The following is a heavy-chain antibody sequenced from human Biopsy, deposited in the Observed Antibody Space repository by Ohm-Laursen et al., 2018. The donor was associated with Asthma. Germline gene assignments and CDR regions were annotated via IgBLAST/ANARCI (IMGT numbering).Heavy chain of an antibody. CDR2: ISFDGSNK. D-gene: IGHD1-26*01. CDR3: AKDVFPGWEVRRGPDY. J-gene: IGHJ4*02. CDR1: GFTFSNYG. Sequence: SLRLSCSASGFTFSNYGMHWVRQAPGKGLEWVPVISFDGSNKNYTDSVKGRFTISRDNSRNTLHLQMNSLRAEDTAVYYCAKDVFPGWEVRRGPDYWGQGTLVTVSA. V-gene: IGHV3-30*18.